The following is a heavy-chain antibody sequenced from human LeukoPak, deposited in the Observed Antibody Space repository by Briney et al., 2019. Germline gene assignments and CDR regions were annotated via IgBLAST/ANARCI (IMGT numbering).Heavy chain of an antibody. CDR3: AKDSTWGYGSGRSMNAFDI. V-gene: IGHV3-9*01. D-gene: IGHD3-10*01. CDR1: GFTFDDYA. J-gene: IGHJ3*02. CDR2: ISWNSGSI. Sequence: GRSLRLSCAASGFTFDDYAMHWVRQAPGKGLEWVSGISWNSGSIGYADSVKGRFTISRDNAKNSLYLQMNSLRAEDTALYYRAKDSTWGYGSGRSMNAFDIWGQGTMVTVSS.